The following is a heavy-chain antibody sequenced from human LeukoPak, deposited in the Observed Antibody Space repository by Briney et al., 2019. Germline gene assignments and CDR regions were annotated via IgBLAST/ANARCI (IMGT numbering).Heavy chain of an antibody. CDR2: INPNSGGT. V-gene: IGHV1-2*02. D-gene: IGHD3-16*02. CDR3: ARGPKPYDYVWGSYRF. Sequence: GASVKVSCKASGYTFTGYYMHWVRQAPGQGLEWMGWINPNSGGTNYAQKFQGRVTMTRDTSISTAYMELSRPRSDDTAVYYCARGPKPYDYVWGSYRFWGQGTLVTVSS. J-gene: IGHJ4*02. CDR1: GYTFTGYY.